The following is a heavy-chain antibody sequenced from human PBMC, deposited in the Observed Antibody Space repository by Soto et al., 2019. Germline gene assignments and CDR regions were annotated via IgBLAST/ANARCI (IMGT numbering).Heavy chain of an antibody. CDR2: ISAYNGNT. J-gene: IGHJ4*02. D-gene: IGHD3-22*01. CDR3: ARVKWHYYDSSGPSPVDY. Sequence: VSCKASGYTFTSYGISWVRQAPGQGLEWMGWISAYNGNTNYAQKLQGRVTMTTDTSTSTAYMELRSLRSDDTVVYYCARVKWHYYDSSGPSPVDYWGQGTLVTVSS. V-gene: IGHV1-18*01. CDR1: GYTFTSYG.